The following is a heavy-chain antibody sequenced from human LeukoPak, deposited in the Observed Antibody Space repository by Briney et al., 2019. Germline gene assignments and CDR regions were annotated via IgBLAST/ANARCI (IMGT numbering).Heavy chain of an antibody. V-gene: IGHV3-23*01. J-gene: IGHJ4*02. CDR3: ATYRQVLLPFES. D-gene: IGHD2-8*02. CDR2: IFPSGGEI. CDR1: GFTFSTFA. Sequence: AGSLRFSCAASGFTFSTFAMIWLRQAQGKGLEWVSSIFPSGGEIHYADPVRGRFTISRDNSKSTLSLQMNSLRAEDTAIYYCATYRQVLLPFESWGQGTLVTVSS.